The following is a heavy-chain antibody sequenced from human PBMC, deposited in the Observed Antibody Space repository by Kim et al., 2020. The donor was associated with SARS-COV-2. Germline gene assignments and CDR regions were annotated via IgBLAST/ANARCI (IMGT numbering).Heavy chain of an antibody. V-gene: IGHV4-39*01. CDR1: GGSISSSSYY. CDR2: IYYSGST. CDR3: ARHRRGGRYYDSSGYYAFDI. Sequence: SETLSLTCTVSGGSISSSSYYWGWIRQPPGKGLEWIGSIYYSGSTYYNPSLKSRVTISVDTSKNQFSLKLSSVTAADTAVYYCARHRRGGRYYDSSGYYAFDIWGQGTMVTVSS. D-gene: IGHD3-22*01. J-gene: IGHJ3*02.